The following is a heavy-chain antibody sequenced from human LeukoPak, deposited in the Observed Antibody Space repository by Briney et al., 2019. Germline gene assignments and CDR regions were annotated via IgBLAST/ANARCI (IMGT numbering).Heavy chain of an antibody. D-gene: IGHD3-16*01. CDR1: GGSFSGYY. CDR2: INHSGST. CDR3: AIGLRVYFDY. Sequence: SETLSLTCAVYGGSFSGYYWSWIRQPPGKGLEWIGEINHSGSTNYNPSLKSRVTISVDTSKNQFSLKLSSVTAADTAVYYCAIGLRVYFDYWGQGTLVTVSS. J-gene: IGHJ4*02. V-gene: IGHV4-34*01.